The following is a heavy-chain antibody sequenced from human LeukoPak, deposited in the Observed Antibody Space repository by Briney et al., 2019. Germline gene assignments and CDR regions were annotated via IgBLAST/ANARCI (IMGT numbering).Heavy chain of an antibody. J-gene: IGHJ4*02. Sequence: GGSLRLSCEGSGFTLSNFGIQWIRQAPGKGLQWVAFIRSHGGDKYYGDSVRGRFIVSRDNSKKIVYMEVNSLTAEDTGVYYCVTWRLAQDFDHWGQGSLVIVSS. V-gene: IGHV3-30*02. CDR3: VTWRLAQDFDH. CDR1: GFTLSNFG. CDR2: IRSHGGDK. D-gene: IGHD3-3*01.